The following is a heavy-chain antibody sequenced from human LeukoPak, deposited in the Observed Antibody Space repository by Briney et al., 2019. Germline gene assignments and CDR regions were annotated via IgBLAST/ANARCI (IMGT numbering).Heavy chain of an antibody. CDR1: GFTFSSYE. CDR2: ISSSGSTI. V-gene: IGHV3-48*03. Sequence: GGSLRLSCAASGFTFSSYEMNWVRQAPGEGLEWVSYISSSGSTIYYADSVKGRFTISRDDAKNSLSLQMNSLRAEDTAVYYCVRCTFVLHKRCSAFDIWGQGTMVTVSS. J-gene: IGHJ3*02. D-gene: IGHD1-1*01. CDR3: VRCTFVLHKRCSAFDI.